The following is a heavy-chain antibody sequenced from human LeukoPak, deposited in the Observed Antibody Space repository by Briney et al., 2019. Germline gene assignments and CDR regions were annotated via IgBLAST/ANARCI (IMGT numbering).Heavy chain of an antibody. CDR2: IYDSGST. CDR3: TRDSGTTGVVKFDP. CDR1: GGSISIYY. D-gene: IGHD4-23*01. J-gene: IGHJ5*02. Sequence: SETLSLTCTVSGGSISIYYWSWIRQPPGKGLEWIGYIYDSGSTNYNPSLKSRVTISVDTSKNRFSLRLTSVTAADTAVYYCTRDSGTTGVVKFDPWGQGILVTVSS. V-gene: IGHV4-59*12.